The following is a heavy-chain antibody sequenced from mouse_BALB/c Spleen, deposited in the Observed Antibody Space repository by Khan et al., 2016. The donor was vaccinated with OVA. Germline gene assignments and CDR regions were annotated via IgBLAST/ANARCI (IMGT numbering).Heavy chain of an antibody. CDR1: GYSFTLYY. D-gene: IGHD2-14*01. V-gene: IGHV1-26*01. Sequence: EVQLQQSGPALVKPGASVKISCKASGYSFTLYYMTWVKPSHGKRLEWIGRVNPNTGGSDYTQEFKGTAILTVDKSSTTTYMEFHSLTSEDSEVYYCARGYDFFAYWGQGTLVTVSA. J-gene: IGHJ3*01. CDR2: VNPNTGGS. CDR3: ARGYDFFAY.